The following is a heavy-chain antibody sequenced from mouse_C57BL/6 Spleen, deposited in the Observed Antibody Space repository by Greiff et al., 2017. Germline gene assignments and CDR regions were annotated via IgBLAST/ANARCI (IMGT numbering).Heavy chain of an antibody. D-gene: IGHD1-1*01. CDR3: ARRATVVATDYFDY. Sequence: QVQLQQSGAELVKPGASVKISCKASGYAFSSYWMNWVKQRPGQGLEWIGQIYPGDGDTNYNGKFKGKATLTADKSSSTAYMQHSSLTSEDSAVYFCARRATVVATDYFDYWGQGTTLTVSS. CDR2: IYPGDGDT. V-gene: IGHV1-80*01. J-gene: IGHJ2*01. CDR1: GYAFSSYW.